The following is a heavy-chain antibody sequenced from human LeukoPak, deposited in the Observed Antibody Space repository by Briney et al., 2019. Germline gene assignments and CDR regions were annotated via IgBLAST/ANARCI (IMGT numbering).Heavy chain of an antibody. CDR2: IYTSGST. D-gene: IGHD4-17*01. J-gene: IGHJ1*01. CDR3: ASDYGDYAQH. Sequence: SETLSLTCTVSGGSISSGSYYWSWIRQPAGKGLEWIGRIYTSGSTNYNPSLKSRVTISVDTSKNQFSLKLSSVTAADTAVYYCASDYGDYAQHWGQGTLVTVSS. CDR1: GGSISSGSYY. V-gene: IGHV4-61*02.